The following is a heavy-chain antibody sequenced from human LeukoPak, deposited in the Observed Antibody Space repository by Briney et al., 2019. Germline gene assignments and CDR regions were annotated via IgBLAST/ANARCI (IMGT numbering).Heavy chain of an antibody. J-gene: IGHJ4*02. CDR1: GFTFSNYG. CDR2: ISSSSSYM. Sequence: GGSLRLSCAASGFTFSNYGMNWVRQAPGQGLEWVSSISSSSSYMYYAYSVKGRFTISRDNSKKMVYLEMNSLRAEDTAVYYCAKDRGDIVVVVAASRYWGQGALVTVSS. D-gene: IGHD2-15*01. CDR3: AKDRGDIVVVVAASRY. V-gene: IGHV3-21*04.